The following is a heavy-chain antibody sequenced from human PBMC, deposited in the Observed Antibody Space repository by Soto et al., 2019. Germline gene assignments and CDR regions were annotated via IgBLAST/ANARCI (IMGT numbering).Heavy chain of an antibody. CDR3: ARDRPVSLPKYYYCGMDV. CDR1: GYTFTSYG. CDR2: ISAYNGNT. Sequence: QVQLVQSGAEVKKPGASVKVSCKASGYTFTSYGISWVRQAPGQGLEWMGWISAYNGNTNYAQKLQGRVTMTTDTSTSTAHMELRRMRSDDTAAYYWARDRPVSLPKYYYCGMDVWGQGTTVTVSS. V-gene: IGHV1-18*01. J-gene: IGHJ6*02.